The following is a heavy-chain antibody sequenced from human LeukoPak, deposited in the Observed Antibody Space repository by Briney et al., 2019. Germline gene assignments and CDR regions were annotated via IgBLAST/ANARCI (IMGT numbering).Heavy chain of an antibody. D-gene: IGHD1-1*01. J-gene: IGHJ6*03. V-gene: IGHV4-59*01. CDR3: ARVSWFPGTSYYYMDV. Sequence: SETLSLTCTVSGGSISSYYWSWIRQPPGKGLEWIGYIYYSGSTNYKPSLKSRVTISVDTSKNQFSLKLSSVTAADTAVYYCARVSWFPGTSYYYMDVWGKGSTVTVSS. CDR2: IYYSGST. CDR1: GGSISSYY.